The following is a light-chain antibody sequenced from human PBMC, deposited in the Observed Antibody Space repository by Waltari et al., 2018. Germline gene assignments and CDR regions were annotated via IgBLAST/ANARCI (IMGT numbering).Light chain of an antibody. J-gene: IGLJ3*02. CDR2: GST. CDR1: GSNIGAGYA. V-gene: IGLV1-40*01. Sequence: QSVLTQPPSVSGAPGQRVTISFTGSGSNIGAGYAVPLYHQLPRPAPNLLIYGSTSRPLGVPARFFGSTSGTAASLAITGLQAEDEADYYCQSYDTSLSVVFGGGTKLTVL. CDR3: QSYDTSLSVV.